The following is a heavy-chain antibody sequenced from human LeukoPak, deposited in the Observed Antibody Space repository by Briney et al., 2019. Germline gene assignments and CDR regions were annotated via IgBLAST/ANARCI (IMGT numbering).Heavy chain of an antibody. CDR1: GGSISSGGYY. CDR2: IYYSGST. J-gene: IGHJ4*02. V-gene: IGHV4-61*08. Sequence: PSQTLSLTCTVSGGSISSGGYYWSWIRQPPGKGLEWIGYIYYSGSTNYNPSLKSRVTISVDTSKNQFSLKLSSVTAADTAVYYCARGPYYDILTGYYSSFDYWGQGTLVTVSS. CDR3: ARGPYYDILTGYYSSFDY. D-gene: IGHD3-9*01.